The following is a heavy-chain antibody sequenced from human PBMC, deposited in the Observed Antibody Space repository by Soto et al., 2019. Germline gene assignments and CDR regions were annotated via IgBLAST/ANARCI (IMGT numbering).Heavy chain of an antibody. CDR3: ARVVGATQMDFDY. Sequence: AGGSLRLSCAASGFTFSSYWMTWVRQAPGKGLEWVANIKQDGSEKYYVDSVRGRFTMSRDNAKNSLYLQMNSLRAEDTAVYSCARVVGATQMDFDYWGQGTLVTVSS. CDR1: GFTFSSYW. V-gene: IGHV3-7*01. D-gene: IGHD1-26*01. J-gene: IGHJ4*02. CDR2: IKQDGSEK.